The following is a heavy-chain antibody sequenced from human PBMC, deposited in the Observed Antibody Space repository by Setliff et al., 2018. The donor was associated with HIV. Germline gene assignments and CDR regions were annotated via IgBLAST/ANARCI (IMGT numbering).Heavy chain of an antibody. D-gene: IGHD2-21*01. Sequence: SVKVSCKASGSTFTSYAINWVRQAPGQGLEWMGGIIPIFSTSNYAQRFQGRVTITADESTSTAYMELYNLRSEDTAMYYCTRGRGIIGALGYWGQGALVTVSS. CDR2: IIPIFSTS. CDR1: GSTFTSYA. CDR3: TRGRGIIGALGY. V-gene: IGHV1-69*13. J-gene: IGHJ4*02.